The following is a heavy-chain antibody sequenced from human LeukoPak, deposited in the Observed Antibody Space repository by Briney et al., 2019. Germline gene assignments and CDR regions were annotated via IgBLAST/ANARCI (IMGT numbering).Heavy chain of an antibody. CDR3: ARDDYGGTDY. Sequence: GGSLRLSCAASGFTFSSYAMHWVRQAPGKGLEWVAVISYDGSNKYYADSVKGRFTISRDNSKNTLYLQMNSLRAEDTAVYYCARDDYGGTDYWGQGTLVTVSS. D-gene: IGHD4-17*01. V-gene: IGHV3-30-3*01. CDR1: GFTFSSYA. J-gene: IGHJ4*02. CDR2: ISYDGSNK.